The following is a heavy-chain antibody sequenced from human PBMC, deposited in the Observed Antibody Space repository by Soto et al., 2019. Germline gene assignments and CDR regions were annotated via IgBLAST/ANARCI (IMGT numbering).Heavy chain of an antibody. CDR2: ISSSSSYI. CDR1: GFTFSSYS. V-gene: IGHV3-21*01. D-gene: IGHD4-17*01. CDR3: ARDNYPTVTKAYYYYYMDV. Sequence: EVQLVESGGGLVKPGGSLRLSCAASGFTFSSYSMNWVRQAPGKGLEWVSSISSSSSYIYYADSVKGRFTISRDNAKNSLYLQMNSLRAEDTAVYYCARDNYPTVTKAYYYYYMDVWGKGTTVTVSS. J-gene: IGHJ6*03.